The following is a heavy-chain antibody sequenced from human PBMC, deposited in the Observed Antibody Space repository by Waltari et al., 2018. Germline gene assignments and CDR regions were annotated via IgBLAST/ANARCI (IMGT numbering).Heavy chain of an antibody. CDR1: GGSISSSNW. J-gene: IGHJ4*02. Sequence: QVQLQESGPGLVKPSGTLSLTCAVSGGSISSSNWWRWVRQPPGQGLAWIGEIYHSGSTNYNPSLKSRVTISVDKSKNQFSLKLSSVTAADTAVYYCARAPPKYCSGGSCYVEAFFDYWGQGTLVTVSS. CDR3: ARAPPKYCSGGSCYVEAFFDY. V-gene: IGHV4-4*02. D-gene: IGHD2-15*01. CDR2: IYHSGST.